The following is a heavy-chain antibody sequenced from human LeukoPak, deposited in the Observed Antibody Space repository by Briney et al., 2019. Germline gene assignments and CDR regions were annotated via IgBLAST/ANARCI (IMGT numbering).Heavy chain of an antibody. D-gene: IGHD2-21*01. CDR3: VRDSDYQRNSGGLYAHYDALDI. V-gene: IGHV3-7*01. CDR1: EFTFSTFW. CDR2: IKADGSVK. J-gene: IGHJ3*02. Sequence: GGSLRLSCAASEFTFSTFWMSWVRQAPGKGLEWVADIKADGSVKHYVDSVEGRFSISRDNARSSLYLQMNSLRAEDTAVYYCVRDSDYQRNSGGLYAHYDALDIWGHGTMVTVSS.